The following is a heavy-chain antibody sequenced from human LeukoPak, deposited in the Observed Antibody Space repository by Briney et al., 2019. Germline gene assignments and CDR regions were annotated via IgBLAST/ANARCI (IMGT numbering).Heavy chain of an antibody. Sequence: ASVKVSCKASGYTFTRYYIHWVRQAPGQGRESMGWINPNSGGTNYAQKFQGRVTMTRDTSISTAYMELSRLRSDDTAVYYCARPIAAAGTIWFDPWGQGTLVTVSS. J-gene: IGHJ5*02. D-gene: IGHD6-13*01. V-gene: IGHV1-2*02. CDR2: INPNSGGT. CDR3: ARPIAAAGTIWFDP. CDR1: GYTFTRYY.